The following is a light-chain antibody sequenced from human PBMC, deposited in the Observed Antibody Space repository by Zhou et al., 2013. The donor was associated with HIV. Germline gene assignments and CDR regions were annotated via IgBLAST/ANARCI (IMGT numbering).Light chain of an antibody. CDR1: QDIGDY. CDR3: QQSYSTPCS. V-gene: IGKV1-33*01. Sequence: DIQMTQSPSSLSASVGDRVTITCQASQDIGDYLNWYQQKPGKPPKLLIYDSYNLETGVPSRFSGSGSGTDFTFTITSLQPEDFATYYCQQSYSTPCSFGQGTKLEIK. CDR2: DSY. J-gene: IGKJ2*04.